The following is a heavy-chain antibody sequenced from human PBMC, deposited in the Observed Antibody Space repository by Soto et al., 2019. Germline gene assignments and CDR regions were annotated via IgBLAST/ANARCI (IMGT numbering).Heavy chain of an antibody. Sequence: PSETLSLTCTVSGGSISSYYWSWIRQPPGKGLEWIGYIYYSGSTNYNPSLKSRVTISVDTSKNQFSLKLSSVTAADTAVYYCARDLPARPNYFDYWGQGTLVTVSS. CDR2: IYYSGST. D-gene: IGHD2-2*01. CDR3: ARDLPARPNYFDY. V-gene: IGHV4-59*01. J-gene: IGHJ4*02. CDR1: GGSISSYY.